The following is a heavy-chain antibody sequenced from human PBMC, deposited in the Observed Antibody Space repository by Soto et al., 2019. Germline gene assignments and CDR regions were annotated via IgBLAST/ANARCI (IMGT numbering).Heavy chain of an antibody. D-gene: IGHD3-3*01. CDR1: GYTLTELS. J-gene: IGHJ4*02. V-gene: IGHV1-24*01. CDR2: FDPEDGET. CDR3: ATLDFWSGTTGYFDY. Sequence: SVKVSCKVSGYTLTELSMHWVRQAPGKGLEWMGGFDPEDGETIYAQKFQGRVTMTEDTSTDTAYMELSSLRSEDTAVYYCATLDFWSGTTGYFDYWGQGTLVTVSS.